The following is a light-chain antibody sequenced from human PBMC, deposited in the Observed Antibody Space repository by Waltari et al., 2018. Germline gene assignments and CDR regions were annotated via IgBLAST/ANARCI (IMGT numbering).Light chain of an antibody. CDR2: SNN. Sequence: QSVLTQPPSASGTPGQRVAISCSGTRSNIGSNSVHWYQQLPGTAPKLLTHSNNQRPSGVPDRFSGSKSGASASLAISGLQSEDEAHYYWAAWDASLNGWVFGGGTKLTVL. J-gene: IGLJ3*02. V-gene: IGLV1-44*01. CDR1: RSNIGSNS. CDR3: AAWDASLNGWV.